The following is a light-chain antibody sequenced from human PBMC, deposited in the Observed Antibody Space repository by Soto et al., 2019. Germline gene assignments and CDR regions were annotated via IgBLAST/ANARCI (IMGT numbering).Light chain of an antibody. CDR1: SSNIGANYD. CDR3: QSYDTTRSARYV. J-gene: IGLJ1*01. Sequence: QSVLTQPPSASGAPGQRVTISCTGSSSNIGANYDVHWYQQRPGTAPKLLIFGNNNRPSGVPDRFSGSKSGTSASLAITGLQAEDEDDYYCQSYDTTRSARYVFGTGTKLTVL. V-gene: IGLV1-40*01. CDR2: GNN.